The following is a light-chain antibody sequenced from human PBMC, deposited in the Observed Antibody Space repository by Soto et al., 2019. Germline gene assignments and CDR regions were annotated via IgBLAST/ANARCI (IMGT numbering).Light chain of an antibody. CDR1: QSVSSH. CDR2: DAS. Sequence: EIVLTQSPATLSLSPGERATLSCRASQSVSSHLAWYQQKPGQTPRLLIYDASSRATGIPARFSGSGSGTDFTLTISILEPEDFAVYYCQQRSDWPPTFGQGTKVDIK. J-gene: IGKJ1*01. CDR3: QQRSDWPPT. V-gene: IGKV3-11*01.